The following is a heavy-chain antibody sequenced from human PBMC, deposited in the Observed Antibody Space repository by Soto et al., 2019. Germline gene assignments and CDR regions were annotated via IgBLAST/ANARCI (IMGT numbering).Heavy chain of an antibody. J-gene: IGHJ4*02. CDR1: GFTFSNAW. CDR2: IKSKTDGGTT. V-gene: IGHV3-15*07. D-gene: IGHD5-12*01. Sequence: SLRLSCAASGFTFSNAWMNWVRQAPGKGLEWVGRIKSKTDGGTTEYAAPVKGSFTISRDDSKNTVYLQMNSLRTEDTAVFYCTTEGRRGYSGYDWDYWGQGTPVTVSS. CDR3: TTEGRRGYSGYDWDY.